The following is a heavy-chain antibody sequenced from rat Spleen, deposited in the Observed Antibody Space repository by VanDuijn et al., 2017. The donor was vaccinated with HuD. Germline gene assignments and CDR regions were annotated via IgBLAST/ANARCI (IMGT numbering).Heavy chain of an antibody. CDR3: ARGNYGSLGY. Sequence: QVQLMESGPGLVQPSETLSLTCTVSGFSLTSYNVHWVRQPPGKGLEWMGAIWSGGSTDYNSALKSRLSISRDTSKSQVFLKMNSLQTEDTATYYCARGNYGSLGYWGQGVMVTVSS. J-gene: IGHJ2*01. CDR1: GFSLTSYN. V-gene: IGHV2-45*01. D-gene: IGHD1-3*01. CDR2: IWSGGST.